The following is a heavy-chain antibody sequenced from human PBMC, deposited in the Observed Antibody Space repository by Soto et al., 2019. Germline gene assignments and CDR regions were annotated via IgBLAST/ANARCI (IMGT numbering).Heavy chain of an antibody. V-gene: IGHV3-30-3*01. J-gene: IGHJ3*02. CDR1: GFTFSSYA. D-gene: IGHD5-18*01. Sequence: QLQLVESGGGVVQPGRSLRLSCAASGFTFSSYAMHWVRQAPGKGLEWVAVISSDGSKKYYADSGKGRFTIFRDNSKNTLYLQMNSLRPEDTAVYYCASPTIRDHSAFDIWGQGTMVTVSS. CDR3: ASPTIRDHSAFDI. CDR2: ISSDGSKK.